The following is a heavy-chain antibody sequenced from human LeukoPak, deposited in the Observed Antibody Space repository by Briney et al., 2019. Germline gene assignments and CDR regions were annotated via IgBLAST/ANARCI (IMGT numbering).Heavy chain of an antibody. CDR2: INHSGST. CDR1: GGSFSGYY. Sequence: SETLSLTCAVYGGSFSGYYWSWIRQPPGKGLEWIGEINHSGSTNYNPSLKSRVTISVDTSKNQFSLKLSSVTAADTAVYYCARGSLGAWFDPWGQGTLVTVSS. CDR3: ARGSLGAWFDP. J-gene: IGHJ5*02. V-gene: IGHV4-34*01. D-gene: IGHD1-26*01.